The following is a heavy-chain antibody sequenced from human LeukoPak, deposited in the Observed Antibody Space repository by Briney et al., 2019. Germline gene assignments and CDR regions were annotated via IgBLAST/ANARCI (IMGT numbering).Heavy chain of an antibody. CDR2: IYSGGST. V-gene: IGHV3-66*01. CDR1: GFTVSSNY. CDR3: AKDFWSGYSPFDY. D-gene: IGHD3-3*01. Sequence: GGSLRLSCAASGFTVSSNYMSWVRQAPGKGLEWVSVIYSGGSTYYADSVKGRFTISRDNSKNTLYLQMNSLRAEDTAVYYCAKDFWSGYSPFDYWGQGTLVTVSS. J-gene: IGHJ4*02.